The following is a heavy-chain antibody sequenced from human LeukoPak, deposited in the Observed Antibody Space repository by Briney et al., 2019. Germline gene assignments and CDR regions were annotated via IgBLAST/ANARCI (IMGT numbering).Heavy chain of an antibody. CDR2: INHSGST. D-gene: IGHD3-22*01. V-gene: IGHV4-34*01. J-gene: IGHJ4*02. CDR3: ARGLGYYDSSGYY. Sequence: PSETLSLTCAVYGGAFSGYYWSWIRQPPGKGLEWIGEINHSGSTNYNPSLKSRVTISVDTSKSQFSLKLSSVTAADTAVYYCARGLGYYDSSGYYWGQGTLVTVSS. CDR1: GGAFSGYY.